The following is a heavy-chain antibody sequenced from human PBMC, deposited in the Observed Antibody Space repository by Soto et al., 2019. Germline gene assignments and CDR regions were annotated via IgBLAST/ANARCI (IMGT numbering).Heavy chain of an antibody. J-gene: IGHJ4*02. D-gene: IGHD5-12*01. Sequence: QVQLVQSGAEVKKPGSSVKVSCKASGGTFSSYAISWVRQAPGQGLEWMGGIIPIFGTANYAQKFQGRVTITADESTSTAHMELSSLRSEDTAVYYCARALVKMATISQLGYWGQGTLVTVSS. V-gene: IGHV1-69*01. CDR1: GGTFSSYA. CDR3: ARALVKMATISQLGY. CDR2: IIPIFGTA.